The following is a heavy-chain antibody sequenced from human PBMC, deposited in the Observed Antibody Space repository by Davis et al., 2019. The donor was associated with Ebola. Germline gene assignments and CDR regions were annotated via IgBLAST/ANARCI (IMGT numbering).Heavy chain of an antibody. CDR1: GGSFSGYY. Sequence: MPSETLSLTCAVYGGSFSGYYWSWIRQPPGKGLEWIGEINHSGSTNYNPSLKSRVTMSVDTSKNQFSLKLSSVTAADTAVYYCAIQGVGTTLDYWGQGTLVTVSS. CDR2: INHSGST. J-gene: IGHJ4*02. D-gene: IGHD1-26*01. CDR3: AIQGVGTTLDY. V-gene: IGHV4-34*01.